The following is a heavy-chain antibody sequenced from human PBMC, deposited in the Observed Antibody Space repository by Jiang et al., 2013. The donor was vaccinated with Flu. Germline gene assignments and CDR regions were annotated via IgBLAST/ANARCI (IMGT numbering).Heavy chain of an antibody. J-gene: IGHJ5*02. D-gene: IGHD6-13*01. CDR3: AKDVQPYSSSWGWFDP. CDR1: GFTFSSYG. Sequence: RLSCEASGFTFSSYGMHWVRQAPGKGLEWVAFIRYDGSNKYYADSVKGRFTISRDNSKNTLYLQMNSLRAEDTAVYYCAKDVQPYSSSWGWFDPWGQGTLVTVSS. V-gene: IGHV3-30*02. CDR2: IRYDGSNK.